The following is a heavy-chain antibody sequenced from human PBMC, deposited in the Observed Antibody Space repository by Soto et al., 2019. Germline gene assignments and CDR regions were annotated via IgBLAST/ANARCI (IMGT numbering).Heavy chain of an antibody. CDR3: ARARLSGYDSGGAFDI. Sequence: ASGKVSCKASGYTFTSYYMHWVRQAPGQGLEWMGIINPSGGSTSYAQKFQGRVTMTRDTSTSTVYMELSSLRSEDTAVYYCARARLSGYDSGGAFDIWGQGTMVTVSS. D-gene: IGHD5-12*01. V-gene: IGHV1-46*03. CDR1: GYTFTSYY. J-gene: IGHJ3*02. CDR2: INPSGGST.